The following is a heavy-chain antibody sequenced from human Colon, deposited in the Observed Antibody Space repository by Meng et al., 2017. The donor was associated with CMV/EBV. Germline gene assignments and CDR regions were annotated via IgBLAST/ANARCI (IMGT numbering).Heavy chain of an antibody. CDR1: GFSFSSYT. Sequence: GGSLKISCAASGFSFSSYTMNWVRQAPGKGLEWVSSINYRGSDIYYADSVKGRFTISRDNAKNSLYLQLNSLRAEDTAVYYCARALKPLGTRSGLDVWGQGTTVTVSS. CDR3: ARALKPLGTRSGLDV. V-gene: IGHV3-21*01. D-gene: IGHD1-1*01. J-gene: IGHJ6*02. CDR2: INYRGSDI.